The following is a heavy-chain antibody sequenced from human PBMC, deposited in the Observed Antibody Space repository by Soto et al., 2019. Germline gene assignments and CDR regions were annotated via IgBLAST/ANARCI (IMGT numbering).Heavy chain of an antibody. J-gene: IGHJ4*02. D-gene: IGHD5-18*01. V-gene: IGHV3-30*18. Sequence: QVQLVESGGGVVQPGRSLRLSCAASGFTFSSYGMHWVRQAPGKGREWVAVISYDGSNKYYADSVKGRFTISRDNSKNTLYLQMNSLRAEDTAVYYCAKDRGYSYGGLTFRGQGTLVTVSS. CDR3: AKDRGYSYGGLTF. CDR2: ISYDGSNK. CDR1: GFTFSSYG.